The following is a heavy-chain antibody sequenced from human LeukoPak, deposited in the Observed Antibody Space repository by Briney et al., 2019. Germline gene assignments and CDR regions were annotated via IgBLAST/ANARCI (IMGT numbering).Heavy chain of an antibody. CDR3: ARGVDYYGV. Sequence: SETLSLTCTVSGGSISSYYCSWIRQPPGKGLEWIGYIYYSGSTNYNPSLKSRVTISVDTSKKQFSLKLSSVTAADTAVYYCARGVDYYGVWGQGTLVTVSS. J-gene: IGHJ4*02. V-gene: IGHV4-59*12. CDR1: GGSISSYY. CDR2: IYYSGST. D-gene: IGHD3-10*01.